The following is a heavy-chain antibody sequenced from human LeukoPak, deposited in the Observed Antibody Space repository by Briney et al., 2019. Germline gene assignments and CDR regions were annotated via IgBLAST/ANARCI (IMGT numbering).Heavy chain of an antibody. V-gene: IGHV1-2*02. Sequence: GASVKVSCKASGYTFTGYYMHRVRQAPGQGLEWMGWINPNSGGTNYAQKFQGRVTMTRDTSISTAYMELSRLRSDDTAVYYCARVLRLSFSATSGSYYGYWGQGTLVIVSS. J-gene: IGHJ4*02. CDR2: INPNSGGT. CDR3: ARVLRLSFSATSGSYYGY. D-gene: IGHD1-26*01. CDR1: GYTFTGYY.